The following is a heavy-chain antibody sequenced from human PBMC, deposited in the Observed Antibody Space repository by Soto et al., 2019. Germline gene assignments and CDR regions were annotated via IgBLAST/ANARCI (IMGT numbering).Heavy chain of an antibody. D-gene: IGHD4-17*01. Sequence: EVQLVESGGGLVQPGGSLKLSCAASGFTFSGSAMHWVRQASGNGLEWVGRIRSKANSYATAYAASVKGRFTISRDDSKNTAYLQMNSLKTEDTAVYYCTSRPRMGSGRYGDYYYYYMDVCGKGTTVTVSS. J-gene: IGHJ6*03. V-gene: IGHV3-73*01. CDR2: IRSKANSYAT. CDR1: GFTFSGSA. CDR3: TSRPRMGSGRYGDYYYYYMDV.